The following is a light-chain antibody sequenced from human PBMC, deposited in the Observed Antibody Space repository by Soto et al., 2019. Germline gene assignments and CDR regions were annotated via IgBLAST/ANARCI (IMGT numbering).Light chain of an antibody. J-gene: IGLJ7*01. CDR2: DNG. CDR1: SSSIGSNY. V-gene: IGLV1-51*01. Sequence: QSVLTQPPSVSAAPGQMVTISCAGTSSSIGSNYVSWYQQLPGTAPKLLIYDNGKRPSGIPDRFSGSKSGTSATLGITGLQTGDEADYYCGTWDSSLSAAVFGGGTQLHVL. CDR3: GTWDSSLSAAV.